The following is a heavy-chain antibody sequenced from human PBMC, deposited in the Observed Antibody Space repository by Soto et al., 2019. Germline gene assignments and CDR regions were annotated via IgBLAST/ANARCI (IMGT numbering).Heavy chain of an antibody. D-gene: IGHD6-19*01. CDR3: AKDMVEAGTVDYYYYYMDV. V-gene: IGHV3-9*01. CDR2: ISWNSGSI. J-gene: IGHJ6*03. Sequence: GGSLRLSCAASGFTFDDYAMHWVRQAPGKGLEWVSGISWNSGSIGYADSVKGRFTISRDNAKNSLYLQMNSLRAEDTALYYCAKDMVEAGTVDYYYYYMDVWGKGTTVTVSS. CDR1: GFTFDDYA.